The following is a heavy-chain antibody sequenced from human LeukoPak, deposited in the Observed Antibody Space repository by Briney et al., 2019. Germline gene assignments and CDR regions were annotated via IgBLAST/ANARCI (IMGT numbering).Heavy chain of an antibody. CDR3: ARDSYYDSSGYLY. CDR2: IIPIFGTA. Sequence: SVKVSCKASGGTFSSYAISWVRQAPGLGLEWMGRIIPIFGTANYAQKFQGRVTITTDESTSTAYMELSSLRSEDTAVYYCARDSYYDSSGYLYWGQGTLVTVSS. V-gene: IGHV1-69*05. D-gene: IGHD3-22*01. CDR1: GGTFSSYA. J-gene: IGHJ4*02.